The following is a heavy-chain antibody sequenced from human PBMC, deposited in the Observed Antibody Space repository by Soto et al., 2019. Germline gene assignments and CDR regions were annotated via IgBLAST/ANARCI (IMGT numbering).Heavy chain of an antibody. D-gene: IGHD3-22*01. V-gene: IGHV4-59*12. Sequence: SETLSLTCTVSGGTISSYYWSWIRQPTGKGLEWIGEIHHSGSTNYNPSLKSRVTISVDNSKNQFSLKLTSVTAADTAVYYCARTSYYDSSGYYGLDVWGQRTTVTVSS. CDR1: GGTISSYY. J-gene: IGHJ6*02. CDR3: ARTSYYDSSGYYGLDV. CDR2: IHHSGST.